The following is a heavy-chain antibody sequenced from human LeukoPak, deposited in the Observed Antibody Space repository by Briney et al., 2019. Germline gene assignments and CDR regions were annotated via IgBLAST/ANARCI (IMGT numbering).Heavy chain of an antibody. D-gene: IGHD3-22*01. J-gene: IGHJ1*01. CDR1: GYTFTGYD. CDR3: ARGDPDHYYDSSHQH. V-gene: IGHV1-8*01. Sequence: ASVKVSCKASGYTFTGYDIDWVRQATGQGLEWMGWMNPNSGNTGYAQKFQGRVTMTRNTSISTAYMELSSLRSEDTAVYYCARGDPDHYYDSSHQHWGQGTLVTVSS. CDR2: MNPNSGNT.